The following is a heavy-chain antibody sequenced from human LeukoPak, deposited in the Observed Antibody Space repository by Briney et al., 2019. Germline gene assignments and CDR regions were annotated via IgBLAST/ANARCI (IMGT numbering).Heavy chain of an antibody. V-gene: IGHV1-24*01. CDR2: FDPEDGET. Sequence: ASVKVSCKVSGYTLTELSMHWVRQAPGKGLEWLGGFDPEDGETTYAQKFQGRVTMTEDTSTDTAYMELSSPRSEDTAVYYCATLGFVTAAAGRDVCDWGQGTLVTVCS. CDR3: ATLGFVTAAAGRDVCD. J-gene: IGHJ4*02. D-gene: IGHD6-13*01. CDR1: GYTLTELS.